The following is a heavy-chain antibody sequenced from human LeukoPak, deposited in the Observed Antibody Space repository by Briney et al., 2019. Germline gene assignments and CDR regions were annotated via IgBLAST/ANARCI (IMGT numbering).Heavy chain of an antibody. CDR3: ARAHIVVVPAAMGWVWGDYFDY. CDR1: GGSIRSYY. CDR2: IYYSGST. D-gene: IGHD2-2*01. Sequence: PSETLSLTCTVSGGSIRSYYGSWIRQPPGKGLEWIGYIYYSGSTNYNPSLKSRVTISVDTSKNQFSLKLSSVTAADTAVYYCARAHIVVVPAAMGWVWGDYFDYWGQGTLVTVSS. J-gene: IGHJ4*02. V-gene: IGHV4-59*12.